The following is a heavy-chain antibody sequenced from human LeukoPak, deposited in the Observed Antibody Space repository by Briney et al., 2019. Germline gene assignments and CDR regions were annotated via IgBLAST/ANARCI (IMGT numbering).Heavy chain of an antibody. CDR3: ARVGADLTGTPFDY. D-gene: IGHD1/OR15-1a*01. Sequence: PSQTLSLTCTVSGGSISSGGYYWSRIRQHPGKGLDWIGYIYYSGSTYYNPTLKSRVTISVDTSKNQFSLKLSSVTAADTAVYYCARVGADLTGTPFDYGGQGTLGTVSS. J-gene: IGHJ4*02. CDR1: GGSISSGGYY. V-gene: IGHV4-31*03. CDR2: IYYSGST.